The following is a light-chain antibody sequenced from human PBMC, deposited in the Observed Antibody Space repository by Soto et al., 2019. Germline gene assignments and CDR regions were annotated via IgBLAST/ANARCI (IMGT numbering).Light chain of an antibody. Sequence: DIGLTQSPGTLSLSPGERATISCRASQSVSSNYLAWYQQKPGQAPRLLIYGASTRATGIPARFSGSGSGTEFTLTISSLQSEDFAVYYCQQYNNWPRTFGQGTKVDIK. J-gene: IGKJ1*01. CDR1: QSVSSNY. CDR3: QQYNNWPRT. CDR2: GAS. V-gene: IGKV3-15*01.